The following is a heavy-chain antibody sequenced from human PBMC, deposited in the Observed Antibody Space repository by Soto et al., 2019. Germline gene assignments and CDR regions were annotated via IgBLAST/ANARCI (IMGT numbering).Heavy chain of an antibody. CDR3: AKNGRYSYQYYFDY. CDR2: LSGSGGST. Sequence: EVQLLESGGGLVQPGGSLRLSCAASGFTFSSYAMSWVRLVPGKGLEWVSALSGSGGSTYYADSVKGRFTISRDNSKNTLYLQMNTLRAEDTAVYSCAKNGRYSYQYYFDYWGQGTLVTVSS. D-gene: IGHD5-18*01. V-gene: IGHV3-23*01. CDR1: GFTFSSYA. J-gene: IGHJ4*02.